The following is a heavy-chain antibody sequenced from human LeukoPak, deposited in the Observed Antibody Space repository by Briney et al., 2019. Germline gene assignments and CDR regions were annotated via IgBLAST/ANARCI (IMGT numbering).Heavy chain of an antibody. CDR2: INHSGST. CDR3: ARVGVPYGMDV. D-gene: IGHD3-10*01. Sequence: PSETLSLTCAVYGGSFSGYYWSWIRQPPGKGLEWIGEINHSGSTNYNPSLKSRVTISVDTSKNQFSLKLSSVTAADTAVYYCARVGVPYGMDVWGQGTTVTVSS. J-gene: IGHJ6*02. V-gene: IGHV4-34*01. CDR1: GGSFSGYY.